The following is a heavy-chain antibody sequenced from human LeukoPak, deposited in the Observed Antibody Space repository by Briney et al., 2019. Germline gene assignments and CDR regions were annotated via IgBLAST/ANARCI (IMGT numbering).Heavy chain of an antibody. CDR3: AKRGVVIRAVIIVGFHKEAYYIDY. J-gene: IGHJ4*02. CDR2: ISDSGGIT. V-gene: IGHV3-23*01. D-gene: IGHD3-10*01. CDR1: GITLSNYG. Sequence: GSLRLSCAVSGITLSNYGMSWVRQAPGTGLEWVAGISDSGGITNYADSVKGRFTISRDNPKNTLYLQMNSLRAEDTAVYFCAKRGVVIRAVIIVGFHKEAYYIDYWGQGALVTVSS.